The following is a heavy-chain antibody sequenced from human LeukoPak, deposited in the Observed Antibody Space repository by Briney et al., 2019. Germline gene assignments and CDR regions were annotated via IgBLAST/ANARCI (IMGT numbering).Heavy chain of an antibody. V-gene: IGHV4-34*01. CDR3: ASRRSWYLRWFDP. D-gene: IGHD6-13*01. J-gene: IGHJ5*02. Sequence: PSETLSLTCAVYGGSFSGYYWSWIRQPPGKGLEWLGEINHSGSTNYNPSLKSRVTISVDTSKNQFSLKLSSVTAADTAVYYCASRRSWYLRWFDPWGQGTLVTVSS. CDR2: INHSGST. CDR1: GGSFSGYY.